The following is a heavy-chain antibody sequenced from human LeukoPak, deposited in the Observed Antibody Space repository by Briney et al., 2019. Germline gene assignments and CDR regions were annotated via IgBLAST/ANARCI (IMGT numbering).Heavy chain of an antibody. CDR2: INPNSGGT. Sequence: ASVKVSCKASGGTFSSYAISWVRQAPGQGLEWMGWINPNSGGTNYAQKFQGRVTMTRDTSISTAYMELSRLRSDDTAVYYCATVFIPNFGVVPLVLDPWGQGTLVTVSS. CDR1: GGTFSSYA. V-gene: IGHV1-2*02. CDR3: ATVFIPNFGVVPLVLDP. D-gene: IGHD3-3*01. J-gene: IGHJ5*02.